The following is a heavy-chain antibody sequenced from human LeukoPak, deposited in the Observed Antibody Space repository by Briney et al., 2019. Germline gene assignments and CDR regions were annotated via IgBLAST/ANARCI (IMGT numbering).Heavy chain of an antibody. J-gene: IGHJ4*02. CDR2: IYYSGST. CDR3: ARLFGGNSHGDY. V-gene: IGHV4-39*01. D-gene: IGHD4-23*01. CDR1: GGSISSSSYY. Sequence: SETLSLTCTVSGGSISSSSYYWGWIRQPPGTGLEWIVSIYYSGSTYYNPSLKSRVTISVDTSKNQFSLKLSSVTAADTAVYYCARLFGGNSHGDYWGQGTLVTVSS.